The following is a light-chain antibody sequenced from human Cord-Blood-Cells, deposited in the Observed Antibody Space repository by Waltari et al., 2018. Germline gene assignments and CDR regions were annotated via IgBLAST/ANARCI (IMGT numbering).Light chain of an antibody. J-gene: IGLJ2*01. V-gene: IGLV2-14*01. CDR2: DVS. Sequence: QSALTQPASVSGSPGQSITISCTGTSSDVGGYNYVSCYHQHPGKAPKLMIYDVSNRPSGVSNLFSGSKSGNTASLTISGLQAEDEADYYCSSYTSSSTLVFGGGTKLTVL. CDR1: SSDVGGYNY. CDR3: SSYTSSSTLV.